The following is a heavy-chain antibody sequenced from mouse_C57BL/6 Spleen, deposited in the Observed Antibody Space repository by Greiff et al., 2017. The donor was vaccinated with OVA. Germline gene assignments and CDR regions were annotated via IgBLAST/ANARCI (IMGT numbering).Heavy chain of an antibody. Sequence: VQLQQPGAELVKPGASVKLSCKASGYTFTSYWMQWVKQRPGQGLEWIGEIDPSDSYTNYNQKFKGKATLTVDTSSSTADMQLSSLTSEDSAVYYCARGGRYYAMDYWGQGTSVTVSS. CDR3: ARGGRYYAMDY. CDR1: GYTFTSYW. D-gene: IGHD3-3*01. CDR2: IDPSDSYT. J-gene: IGHJ4*01. V-gene: IGHV1-50*01.